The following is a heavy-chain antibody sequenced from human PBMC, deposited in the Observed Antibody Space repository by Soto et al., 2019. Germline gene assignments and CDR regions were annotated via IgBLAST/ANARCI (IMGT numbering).Heavy chain of an antibody. J-gene: IGHJ5*02. D-gene: IGHD3-10*01. V-gene: IGHV3-64*01. Sequence: EVQLVESGGGLVQPGGSLRLSCAASGFTFSSYAMHWVRQAPGKGLEYVSAISSNGGSTYYANSVKGRFTISRDNSKNKMYLQMGSLRAEDMAVYYCARGEVTMVRGAYNWFDPWGQGTLVTVSS. CDR3: ARGEVTMVRGAYNWFDP. CDR1: GFTFSSYA. CDR2: ISSNGGST.